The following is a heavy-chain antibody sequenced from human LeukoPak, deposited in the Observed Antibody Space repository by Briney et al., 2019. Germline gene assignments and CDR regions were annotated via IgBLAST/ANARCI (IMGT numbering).Heavy chain of an antibody. CDR1: RFTFSRSW. CDR2: IKQDGSEK. D-gene: IGHD3-22*01. J-gene: IGHJ4*02. V-gene: IGHV3-7*01. Sequence: GGSLRLSCAASRFTFSRSWMSWVRQAPGKGLEWVANIKQDGSEKYYVDSVKGRFTISRDNAKNSLYLQMNSLRAEDTAVYYCARDQDYYDSSGYYLIFDYWGQGTLVTVSS. CDR3: ARDQDYYDSSGYYLIFDY.